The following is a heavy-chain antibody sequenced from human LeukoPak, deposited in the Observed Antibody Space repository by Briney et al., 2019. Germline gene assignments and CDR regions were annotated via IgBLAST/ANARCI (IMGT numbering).Heavy chain of an antibody. V-gene: IGHV1-18*01. CDR3: ARDGHILTGHDAFDF. CDR1: GYSFTTYG. Sequence: GASVKVSCKASGYSFTTYGITWVRQAPGQGLEWMGWISAYNGDTNFAQNLQGRVTMTTDTSTSTAYMELRSLRSDDTAVYYCARDGHILTGHDAFDFWGQGTMVTVSS. D-gene: IGHD3-9*01. J-gene: IGHJ3*01. CDR2: ISAYNGDT.